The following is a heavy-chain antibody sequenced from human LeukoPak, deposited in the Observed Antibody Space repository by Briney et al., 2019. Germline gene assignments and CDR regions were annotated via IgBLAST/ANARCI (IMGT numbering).Heavy chain of an antibody. CDR1: GGSISSSNW. Sequence: SGTLSLTCAVSGGSISSSNWWSWVRQPPGKGLEWIGEISQSGSTNYNPSLKSRVNISLDTSENQFSLELSSVTAADTVVYYCARDGGRITMIVVADAFDIWGQGTMVTVSS. V-gene: IGHV4-4*02. J-gene: IGHJ3*02. CDR2: ISQSGST. D-gene: IGHD3-22*01. CDR3: ARDGGRITMIVVADAFDI.